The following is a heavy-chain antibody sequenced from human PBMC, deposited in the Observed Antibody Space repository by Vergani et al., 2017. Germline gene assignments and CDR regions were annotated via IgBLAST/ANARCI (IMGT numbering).Heavy chain of an antibody. CDR3: ARCPSAEGFDAFDI. Sequence: QVQLVQSGAEVKKPGSSVKVSCKASGGTFSSYTISWVRQAPGQGLEWMGRIISILGKANYAQKLQGRVTITPNKSTSTAYMELSSLRSEDSAVYYWARCPSAEGFDAFDIWGQGTMVTVSS. D-gene: IGHD3-10*01. V-gene: IGHV1-69*02. CDR1: GGTFSSYT. CDR2: IISILGKA. J-gene: IGHJ3*02.